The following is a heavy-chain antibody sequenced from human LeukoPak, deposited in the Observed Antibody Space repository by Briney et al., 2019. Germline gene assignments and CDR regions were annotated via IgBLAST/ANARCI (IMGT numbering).Heavy chain of an antibody. Sequence: GGSLRLSCAASGFTFSSYSMNWVRQAPGKGLEWVSYISSSSSTIYYADSVKGRFTISRDNAKNSLYLQMNSLRAEDTAVYYCARENSPGYSSGWYGSYNWFDPWGQGTLVTVSS. CDR2: ISSSSSTI. D-gene: IGHD6-19*01. CDR1: GFTFSSYS. J-gene: IGHJ5*02. V-gene: IGHV3-48*04. CDR3: ARENSPGYSSGWYGSYNWFDP.